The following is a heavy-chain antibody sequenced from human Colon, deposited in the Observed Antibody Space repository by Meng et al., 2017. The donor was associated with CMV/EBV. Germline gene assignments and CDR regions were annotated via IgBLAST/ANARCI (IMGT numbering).Heavy chain of an antibody. CDR2: MNPNSGNT. CDR3: ARGRALKDLRITIFGVVITNYYFDY. D-gene: IGHD3-3*01. J-gene: IGHJ4*02. Sequence: ASVKVSCKASGYTFTSYDINWVRQATGQGLEWMGWMNPNSGNTGYAQKFQGRVTITRNTSISTAYMELSSLRSEDTAVYYCARGRALKDLRITIFGVVITNYYFDYWGQGTLVTVSS. V-gene: IGHV1-8*03. CDR1: GYTFTSYD.